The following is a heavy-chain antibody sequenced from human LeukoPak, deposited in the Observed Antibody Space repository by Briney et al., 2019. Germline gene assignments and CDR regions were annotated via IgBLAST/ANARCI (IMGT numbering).Heavy chain of an antibody. CDR2: IIPIFGTA. V-gene: IGHV1-69*05. CDR3: ARAGGYSSSWSKLYFDY. D-gene: IGHD6-13*01. J-gene: IGHJ4*02. Sequence: GASVKVSCKASGGTFSSYAISWVRQAPGQGLEWMGGIIPIFGTANYAQKFQGRVTITTDESTSTAYMELSSLRSEDTAVYYCARAGGYSSSWSKLYFDYWGQGTLVTVSS. CDR1: GGTFSSYA.